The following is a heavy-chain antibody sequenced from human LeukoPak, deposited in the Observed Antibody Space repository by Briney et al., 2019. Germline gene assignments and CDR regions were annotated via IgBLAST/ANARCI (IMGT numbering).Heavy chain of an antibody. D-gene: IGHD6-13*01. CDR2: IYSGGST. CDR1: GFTVSSNY. J-gene: IGHJ3*02. Sequence: GGSLRLSCAASGFTVSSNYMSWVRQAPGKGLEWVSVIYSGGSTYYADSVKGRFAISRDNSKNTLYLQMNSLRAEDTAVYYCARGIAAAGDAFDIWGQGTMVTVSS. CDR3: ARGIAAAGDAFDI. V-gene: IGHV3-66*01.